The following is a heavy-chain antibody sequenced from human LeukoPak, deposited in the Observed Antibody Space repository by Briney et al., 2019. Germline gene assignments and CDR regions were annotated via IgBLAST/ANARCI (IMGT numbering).Heavy chain of an antibody. V-gene: IGHV4-34*01. D-gene: IGHD4-23*01. Sequence: SETLSLTCAVYGGSFSGYYWSWIRQPPGKGLEWIGEINHSRSTNYNPSLKSRVTISVDTSKNQFSLKLSSVTAADTAVYYCARGRLRWQPYDYWGQGTLVTVSS. J-gene: IGHJ4*02. CDR2: INHSRST. CDR3: ARGRLRWQPYDY. CDR1: GGSFSGYY.